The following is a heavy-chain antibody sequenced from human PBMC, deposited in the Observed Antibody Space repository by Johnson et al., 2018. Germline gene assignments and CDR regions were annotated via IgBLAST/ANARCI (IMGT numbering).Heavy chain of an antibody. Sequence: QVQLVESGGGVVQPGRSLTLSCAASGFAFSNYGMHWVRQAPGKGLEWVAILSYDESDKYYADSVKGRFTISRDNSKNPLFLQMKSLRAEDTALYYCASCSSTSCPTHYYYYYMDVWGKGTTVTVSS. CDR1: GFAFSNYG. CDR3: ASCSSTSCPTHYYYYYMDV. D-gene: IGHD2-2*01. J-gene: IGHJ6*03. V-gene: IGHV3-30*03. CDR2: LSYDESDK.